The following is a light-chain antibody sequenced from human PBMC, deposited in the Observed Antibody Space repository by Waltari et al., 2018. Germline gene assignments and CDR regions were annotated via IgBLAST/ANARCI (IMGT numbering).Light chain of an antibody. CDR2: GNS. CDR1: SSNSGAGYG. Sequence: QSVLTQPPSVSGAPGQRVTISCTGSSSNSGAGYGVHWYQQPPGTAPQLLMYGNSNRPSGVPDRFSGSKSGTSASLAITGLQAEDEADYYCQSYDSSLSGSRVFGGGTKLTVL. CDR3: QSYDSSLSGSRV. J-gene: IGLJ2*01. V-gene: IGLV1-40*01.